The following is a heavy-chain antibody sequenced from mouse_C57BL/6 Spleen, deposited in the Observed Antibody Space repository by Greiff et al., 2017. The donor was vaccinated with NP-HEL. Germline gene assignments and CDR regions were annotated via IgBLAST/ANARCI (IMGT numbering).Heavy chain of an antibody. V-gene: IGHV3-6*01. Sequence: DVQLQESGPGLVKPSQSLSLTCSVTGYSITSGYYWNWIRQFPGNKLEWMGYISYDGSNNYNPSLKKRISITRDTSKNQFFLKLNSVTTEDTATYYCARALYDYAFAYWGQGTLVTVSA. J-gene: IGHJ3*01. CDR2: ISYDGSN. CDR3: ARALYDYAFAY. CDR1: GYSITSGYY. D-gene: IGHD2-4*01.